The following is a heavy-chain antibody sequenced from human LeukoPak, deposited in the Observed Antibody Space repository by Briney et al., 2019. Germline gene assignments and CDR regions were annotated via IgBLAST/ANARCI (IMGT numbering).Heavy chain of an antibody. J-gene: IGHJ4*02. V-gene: IGHV1-2*02. Sequence: ASVKVPCKASGYIFTGYYMHWVRQAPGQGLEWMGWINPNSGDTNYAQKFQGRVTMTRDTSISTAYMELSRLRSDDTAVYYRARVRYRLAETYIDYWGQGTLVTVS. CDR1: GYIFTGYY. D-gene: IGHD3-16*01. CDR2: INPNSGDT. CDR3: ARVRYRLAETYIDY.